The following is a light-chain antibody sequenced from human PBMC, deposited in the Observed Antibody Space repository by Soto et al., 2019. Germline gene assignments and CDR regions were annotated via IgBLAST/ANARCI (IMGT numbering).Light chain of an antibody. J-gene: IGKJ4*01. CDR1: QSVSTN. V-gene: IGKV3-15*01. CDR3: QQYNDLVT. CDR2: GAS. Sequence: VMTQSPVTLSVSPGERATLSCRASQSVSTNLAWYQHQPGQAPRFLIYGASTRATGIPARFSGSGSGTEFTLTISSLQSEDSAVYYCQQYNDLVTFGGGTKVEIK.